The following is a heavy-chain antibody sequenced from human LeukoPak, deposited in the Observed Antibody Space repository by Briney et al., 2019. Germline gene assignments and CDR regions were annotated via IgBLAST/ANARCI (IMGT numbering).Heavy chain of an antibody. V-gene: IGHV1-69*05. CDR3: ARGPIYSSSWYGDY. D-gene: IGHD6-13*01. CDR2: IIPIFGTA. J-gene: IGHJ4*02. Sequence: GASVKVSCKASGGTFSSYAISWVRQAPGQGLEWMGGIIPIFGTANYAQKFQGRVTMTRNTSISTAYMELSSLRSEDTAVYYCARGPIYSSSWYGDYWGQGTLVTVSS. CDR1: GGTFSSYA.